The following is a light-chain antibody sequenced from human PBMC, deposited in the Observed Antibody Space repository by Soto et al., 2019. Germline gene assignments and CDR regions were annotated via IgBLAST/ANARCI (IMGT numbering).Light chain of an antibody. CDR1: QTISSW. CDR3: QHYNSYSEA. V-gene: IGKV1-5*03. CDR2: KAS. Sequence: DIQMTQSPSTLSGSAGDRVTITCRASQTISSWLAWYQQKPGKAPKLLIYKASTLKSGVPSRFSGSGSGTEFTLTISSLQPDDFATYYCQHYNSYSEAFGQGTKVEIK. J-gene: IGKJ1*01.